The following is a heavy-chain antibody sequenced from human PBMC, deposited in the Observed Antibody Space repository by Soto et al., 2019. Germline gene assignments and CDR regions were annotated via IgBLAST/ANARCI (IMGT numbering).Heavy chain of an antibody. Sequence: GGSLRLSCAASGFTFDDYAMHWVRQAPGKGLEWVSGISWNSGSIGYADSVKGRFTISRDNAKNSLYLQMNSLRAEDTALYYCAKVGFRPGYSSGWYTGFDYWGQGTLVTVSS. D-gene: IGHD6-19*01. CDR2: ISWNSGSI. CDR1: GFTFDDYA. V-gene: IGHV3-9*01. CDR3: AKVGFRPGYSSGWYTGFDY. J-gene: IGHJ4*02.